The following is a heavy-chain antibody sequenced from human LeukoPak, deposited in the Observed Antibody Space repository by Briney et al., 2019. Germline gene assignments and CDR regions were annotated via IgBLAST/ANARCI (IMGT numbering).Heavy chain of an antibody. CDR3: ANPIVGATLGAFDI. CDR2: VSYDVPDT. V-gene: IGHV3-30-3*01. D-gene: IGHD1-26*01. CDR1: GFTFPNYA. Sequence: GGSLRLSCAASGFTFPNYAMNWVREAPGKGLEWVATVSYDVPDTSYAGSVKGRFTISRDNSKNTLYLQMNSLRAEDTAVYYCANPIVGATLGAFDIWGQGTMVTVSS. J-gene: IGHJ3*02.